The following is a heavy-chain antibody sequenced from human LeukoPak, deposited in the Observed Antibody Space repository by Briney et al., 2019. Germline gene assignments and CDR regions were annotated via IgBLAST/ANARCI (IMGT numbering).Heavy chain of an antibody. CDR3: ARDGYFDY. CDR1: GYTFTGYY. CDR2: INPNSSGT. V-gene: IGHV1-2*02. Sequence: ASVKVSCTASGYTFTGYYIHWVRQAPGQGLECIGWINPNSSGTTYAQNFEGRVTMTRDTSISTVYLELSRLRSDDTAVYYCARDGYFDYWGQGTLVTVSS. J-gene: IGHJ4*02.